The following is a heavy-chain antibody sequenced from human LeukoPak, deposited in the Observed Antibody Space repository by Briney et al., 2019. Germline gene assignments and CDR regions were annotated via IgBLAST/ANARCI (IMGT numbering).Heavy chain of an antibody. V-gene: IGHV4-59*08. CDR2: ISDSGST. Sequence: SQTLSLTCTVSGGSIRSYYWSWIRQPPGKGLEWIGVISDSGSTNYNPSLKSRVTISVDTSKNQFSLRLSSVTAADTAVYYCARHGSGWSLDYWGQGTLVTVSS. D-gene: IGHD6-19*01. CDR3: ARHGSGWSLDY. CDR1: GGSIRSYY. J-gene: IGHJ4*02.